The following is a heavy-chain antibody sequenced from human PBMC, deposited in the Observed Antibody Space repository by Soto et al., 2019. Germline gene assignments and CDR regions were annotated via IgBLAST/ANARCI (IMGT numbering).Heavy chain of an antibody. CDR2: IHISGTT. Sequence: PSETLSLTCTVSGGSMNAHFWSWIRQSAGKGLEWIGHIHISGTTTYNPSLKGRVTMPLDPPKNQLSLKLTSVTAADTAVYYCARINGGSPDFWGQGTLVTVSS. CDR1: GGSMNAHF. CDR3: ARINGGSPDF. V-gene: IGHV4-4*07. D-gene: IGHD2-15*01. J-gene: IGHJ4*02.